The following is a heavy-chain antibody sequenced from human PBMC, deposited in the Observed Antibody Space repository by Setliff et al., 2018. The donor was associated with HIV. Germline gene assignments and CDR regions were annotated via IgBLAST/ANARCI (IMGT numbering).Heavy chain of an antibody. V-gene: IGHV4-59*11. D-gene: IGHD3-3*01. Sequence: PSETLSLTCTVPGGSISSHCWSWIRQSPGKALEWIGYIYASGSIIYNPSLKSRVTMSVDTSQNQVSLDLESVNAADTAVYYCARGFTIFGVGFNADPTGNWFDPWGQGTLVTVSS. CDR1: GGSISSHC. CDR2: IYASGSI. J-gene: IGHJ5*02. CDR3: ARGFTIFGVGFNADPTGNWFDP.